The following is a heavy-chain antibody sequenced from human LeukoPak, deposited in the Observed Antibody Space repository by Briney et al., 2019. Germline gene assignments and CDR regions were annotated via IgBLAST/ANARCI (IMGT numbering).Heavy chain of an antibody. CDR1: GFTFSTYW. J-gene: IGHJ3*02. D-gene: IGHD6-13*01. CDR3: AKVVAAGVDAFDI. V-gene: IGHV3-30*18. Sequence: GGSLRLSCAASGFTFSTYWMSWVRQAPGKGLEWVAVISYDGSNKYYADSVKGRFTISRDNSKNTLYLQMNSLRAEDTAVYYCAKVVAAGVDAFDIWGQGTMVTVSS. CDR2: ISYDGSNK.